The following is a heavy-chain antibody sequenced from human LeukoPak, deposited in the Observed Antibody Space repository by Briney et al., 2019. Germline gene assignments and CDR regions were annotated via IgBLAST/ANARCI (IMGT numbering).Heavy chain of an antibody. D-gene: IGHD1-1*01. Sequence: GGSLRLSCVASGFTLSSYGMHWVRQAPGKGLEWVAFIRYDGNDKYYADSVKGRFTISRDSSKDTLYLQMNSPRADDTAVYYCAKDHNWGFDYWGQGTLITVSS. CDR2: IRYDGNDK. V-gene: IGHV3-30*02. CDR1: GFTLSSYG. CDR3: AKDHNWGFDY. J-gene: IGHJ4*02.